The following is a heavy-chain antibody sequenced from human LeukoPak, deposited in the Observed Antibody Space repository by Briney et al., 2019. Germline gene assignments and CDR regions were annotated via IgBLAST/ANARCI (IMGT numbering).Heavy chain of an antibody. J-gene: IGHJ6*02. CDR1: GFTFSSYS. V-gene: IGHV3-21*01. CDR3: ARDHSQYDFWSGYYYGMDV. Sequence: TTGGSLRLSCAASGFTFSSYSMTWVRQAPGKGLEWVSSISSSSSYIYYADSVKGRFTISRDNAKNSLYLQMNSLRAEDTAVYYCARDHSQYDFWSGYYYGMDVWGQGTTVTVSS. D-gene: IGHD3-3*01. CDR2: ISSSSSYI.